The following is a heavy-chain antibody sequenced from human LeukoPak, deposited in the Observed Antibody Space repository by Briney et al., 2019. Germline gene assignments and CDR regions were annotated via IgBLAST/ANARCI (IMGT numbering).Heavy chain of an antibody. V-gene: IGHV3-66*01. Sequence: PGGSLRLSCAASGFTVTTNYMSWVRQAPGKGLEWVSVIYSGGDTYYADSLKGRFTISRDNSKNTLYLQMNSLRAEDTAVYYCAGGKPAVAGNLNDYWGQGTLVTVSS. CDR2: IYSGGDT. J-gene: IGHJ4*02. CDR3: AGGKPAVAGNLNDY. CDR1: GFTVTTNY. D-gene: IGHD6-19*01.